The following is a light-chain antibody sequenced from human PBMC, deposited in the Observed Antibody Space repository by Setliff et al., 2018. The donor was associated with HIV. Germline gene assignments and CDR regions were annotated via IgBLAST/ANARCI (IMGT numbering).Light chain of an antibody. CDR3: CSNTGSNTFV. Sequence: QSVLTQPASVSGSPGQSIPISCTGTSNDVGRYDLVSWYQQHPARAPKLIIYQATRRPSGVSNRFSGSKSGNVASLTISGLQAEDEADYYCCSNTGSNTFVFGTGTKVTVL. CDR1: SNDVGRYDL. J-gene: IGLJ1*01. V-gene: IGLV2-23*01. CDR2: QAT.